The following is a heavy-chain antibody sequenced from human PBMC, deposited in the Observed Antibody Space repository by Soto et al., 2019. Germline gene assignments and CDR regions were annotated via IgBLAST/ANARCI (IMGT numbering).Heavy chain of an antibody. J-gene: IGHJ6*03. CDR2: ISAYNGNT. CDR1: GYTFTSYG. CDR3: ARYLGCISTSCRRTYYYCYMAV. Sequence: ASVKVSCKASGYTFTSYGISWVRQAPGQGLEWKGWISAYNGNTNYAQKHQGRVTMTTDTSTSTDYVELRSLRSDDTVVYYCARYLGCISTSCRRTYYYCYMAVWGKGITVTVFS. D-gene: IGHD2-2*01. V-gene: IGHV1-18*01.